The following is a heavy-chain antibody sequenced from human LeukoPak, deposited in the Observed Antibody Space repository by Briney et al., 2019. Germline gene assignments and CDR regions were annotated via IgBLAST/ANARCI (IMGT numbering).Heavy chain of an antibody. V-gene: IGHV3-21*01. D-gene: IGHD6-19*01. CDR2: ISSSSSYI. CDR3: ARDLYSGWLFDY. CDR1: GFTFSSYS. J-gene: IGHJ4*02. Sequence: GGSLRLSCAASGFTFSSYSMNWVRQAPGKGLEWVSSISSSSSYIYYADSVKGRFTISRDNAKNPLYLQMNSLRAEDTAVYYCARDLYSGWLFDYWGQGTLVTVSS.